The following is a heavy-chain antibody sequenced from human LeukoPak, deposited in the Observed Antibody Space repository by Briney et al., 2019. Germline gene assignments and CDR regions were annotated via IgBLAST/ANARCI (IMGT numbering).Heavy chain of an antibody. J-gene: IGHJ4*02. D-gene: IGHD5-18*01. CDR2: IVPILGTA. Sequence: SVKVSCKAPGGSFGRYAVSWVRQAPGQGLVWMGGIVPILGTANYAQKFQGRVTITADDSTGTAYMELTSLRSADTAVYYCARSQGYSYGSSYWGQGTLVTVSS. V-gene: IGHV1-69*13. CDR3: ARSQGYSYGSSY. CDR1: GGSFGRYA.